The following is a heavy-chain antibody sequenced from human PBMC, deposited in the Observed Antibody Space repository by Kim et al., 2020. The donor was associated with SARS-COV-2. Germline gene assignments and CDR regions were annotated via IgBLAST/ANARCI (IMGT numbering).Heavy chain of an antibody. J-gene: IGHJ3*02. CDR3: ARYGVYYYGSGHAFDI. V-gene: IGHV1-69*13. CDR1: GGTFSSYA. D-gene: IGHD3-10*01. Sequence: SVKVSCKASGGTFSSYAISWVRQAPGQGLEWMGGIIPIFGTANYAQKFQGRVTITADESTSTAYMELSSLRSEDTAVYYCARYGVYYYGSGHAFDIWGQGTMVTVSS. CDR2: IIPIFGTA.